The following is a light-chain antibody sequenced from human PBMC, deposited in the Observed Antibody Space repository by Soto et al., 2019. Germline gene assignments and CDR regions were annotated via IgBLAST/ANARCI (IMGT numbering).Light chain of an antibody. V-gene: IGKV1-5*03. CDR2: KAS. CDR3: QQYNSYPLT. CDR1: QTISVY. J-gene: IGKJ4*01. Sequence: DIQMTQSPSSLSASVGDTVIITCRASQTISVYLNWYQQKPGKAPKLLIYKASSLESGVPSRFSGSGSGTEFTLTISSLQPDDFATYYCQQYNSYPLTFGGGTKVDIK.